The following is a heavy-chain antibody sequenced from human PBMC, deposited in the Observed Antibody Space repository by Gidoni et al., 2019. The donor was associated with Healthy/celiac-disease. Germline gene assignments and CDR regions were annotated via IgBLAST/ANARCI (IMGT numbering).Heavy chain of an antibody. CDR1: GYSISSGYY. J-gene: IGHJ3*02. Sequence: QVQLQESGPGLVKPSETLSLTCAVSGYSISSGYYWGWIRQPPGKGLEWIGSIYHSGSTYYNPSLKSRVTISVDTSKNQFSLKLSSVTAADTAVYYCASPRGYTGAFDIWGQGTMVTVSS. CDR3: ASPRGYTGAFDI. V-gene: IGHV4-38-2*01. D-gene: IGHD2-2*02. CDR2: IYHSGST.